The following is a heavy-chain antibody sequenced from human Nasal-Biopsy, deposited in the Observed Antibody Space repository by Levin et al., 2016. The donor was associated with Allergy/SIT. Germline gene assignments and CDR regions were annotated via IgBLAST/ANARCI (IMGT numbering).Heavy chain of an antibody. CDR1: GFTFNDHT. Sequence: GGSLRLSCVASGFTFNDHTIHWIRQVPGKGLEWVCLISWDATKTYCADSVKGRFTISRDNSKNSVFLQMNRLRTEDTALYYCARDMGYSGFSLDYWGQGTLVTVVL. V-gene: IGHV3-43*01. D-gene: IGHD3-10*01. CDR2: ISWDATKT. CDR3: ARDMGYSGFSLDY. J-gene: IGHJ4*02.